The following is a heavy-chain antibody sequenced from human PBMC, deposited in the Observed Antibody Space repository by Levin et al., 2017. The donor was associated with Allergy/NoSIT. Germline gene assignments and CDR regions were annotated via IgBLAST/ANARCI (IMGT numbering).Heavy chain of an antibody. J-gene: IGHJ4*02. V-gene: IGHV3-30*04. CDR3: ARVGAARAFDY. D-gene: IGHD6-6*01. Sequence: GESLKISCAASGFTFSSYAMHWVRQAPGKGLEWVAVISYDGSNKYYADSVKGRFTISRDNSKNTLYLQMNSLRAEDTAVYYCARVGAARAFDYWGQGTLVTVSS. CDR2: ISYDGSNK. CDR1: GFTFSSYA.